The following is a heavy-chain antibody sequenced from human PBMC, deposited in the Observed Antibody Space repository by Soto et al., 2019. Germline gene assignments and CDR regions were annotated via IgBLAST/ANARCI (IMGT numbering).Heavy chain of an antibody. CDR2: ISYTVDA. D-gene: IGHD2-21*01. J-gene: IGHJ4*02. V-gene: IGHV4-59*01. Sequence: SETLALTCRVSAGSISRYYWAWVRQSPGEGLEWIAHISYTVDASYNPSLKSRVTISLDTSKNQIALRLMSVTAADTAVYYCVWSLMSRPMESFDYWGQATLVTVS. CDR3: VWSLMSRPMESFDY. CDR1: AGSISRYY.